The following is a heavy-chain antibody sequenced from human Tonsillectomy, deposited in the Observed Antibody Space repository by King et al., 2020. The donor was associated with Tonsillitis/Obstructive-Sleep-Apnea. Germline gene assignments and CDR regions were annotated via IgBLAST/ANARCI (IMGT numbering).Heavy chain of an antibody. D-gene: IGHD3-16*01. J-gene: IGHJ3*02. CDR1: GGSISSYY. CDR2: IDYSGST. CDR3: AREGDDAFDI. V-gene: IGHV4-59*01. Sequence: VQLQESGPGLVKPSETLSLTCTVSGGSISSYYWSWIRQPPGKGLEWIDYIDYSGSTKYNPSLKSRVIISVDTSKNQFSLNLSSVTAADTAVYYCAREGDDAFDIWGQGTMVTVSS.